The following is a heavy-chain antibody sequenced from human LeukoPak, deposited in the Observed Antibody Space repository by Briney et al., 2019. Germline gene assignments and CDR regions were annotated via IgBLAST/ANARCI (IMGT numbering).Heavy chain of an antibody. CDR2: ISSSSSTI. CDR1: GFTFSSYS. D-gene: IGHD6-13*01. CDR3: ARPLADSSSWWTAAFDI. V-gene: IGHV3-48*04. Sequence: GGSLRLSCAASGFTFSSYSMNWVRQAPGKGLEWVSSISSSSSTIYYADSVKGRFTISRDNAKNSLYLQMNSLRAEDTAVYYCARPLADSSSWWTAAFDIWGQGTMVTVSS. J-gene: IGHJ3*02.